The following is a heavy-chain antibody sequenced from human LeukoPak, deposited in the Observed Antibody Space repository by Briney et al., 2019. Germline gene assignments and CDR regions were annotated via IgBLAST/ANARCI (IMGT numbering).Heavy chain of an antibody. CDR1: GYTFTGYY. CDR3: ARADSSGDFDY. D-gene: IGHD6-19*01. V-gene: IGHV1-2*04. J-gene: IGHJ4*02. CDR2: INPNSGGT. Sequence: ASVKVSCKASGYTFTGYYMHWVRQAPGQGPEWMGGINPNSGGTNYAQKFQGWVTMTRDTSISTAYMELSRLRSDDTAVYYCARADSSGDFDYWGQGTLVTVSS.